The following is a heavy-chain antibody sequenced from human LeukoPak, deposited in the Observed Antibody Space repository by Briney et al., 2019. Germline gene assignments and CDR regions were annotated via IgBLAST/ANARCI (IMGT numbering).Heavy chain of an antibody. CDR3: ARVGYYDAFDI. CDR1: GYTFTSYD. CDR2: MNPNSGGT. V-gene: IGHV1-2*02. D-gene: IGHD3-22*01. Sequence: ASVKVSCKASGYTFTSYDINWVRQATGQGLEWMGWMNPNSGGTNYAQKFQGRVTMTRDTSISTAYMELSRLRSDDTAVYYCARVGYYDAFDIWGQGTMVTVSS. J-gene: IGHJ3*02.